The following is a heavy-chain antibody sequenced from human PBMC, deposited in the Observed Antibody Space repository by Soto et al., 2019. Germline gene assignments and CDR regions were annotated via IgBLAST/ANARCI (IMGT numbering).Heavy chain of an antibody. CDR1: GYIFTHYW. V-gene: IGHV5-51*01. CDR3: ARQREGGLASNPSYFDS. Sequence: VHLVQSGAQVKEPGESLKISCEGSGYIFTHYWIGWVRQMPGRGLEWMGVVYPYDSDTRYSPSFQGQVTISADRSTNTAYLQWSSLKASDTAIYYCARQREGGLASNPSYFDSWGQGTQVAVSS. CDR2: VYPYDSDT. D-gene: IGHD1-26*01. J-gene: IGHJ4*02.